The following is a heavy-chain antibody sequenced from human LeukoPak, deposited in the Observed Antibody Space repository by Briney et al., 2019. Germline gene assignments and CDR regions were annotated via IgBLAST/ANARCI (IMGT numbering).Heavy chain of an antibody. D-gene: IGHD2-2*01. V-gene: IGHV4-38-2*02. Sequence: SETLSLTCAVSGYSISSGYYWGWIRQPPGKGLEWIGSIYHSGSTYYNPSLKSRVTISVDTSKNQFSLKLSSVTAADTAVYYCARDKVVVVPAASMGHNWFDPWGQGTLVTVSS. J-gene: IGHJ5*02. CDR3: ARDKVVVVPAASMGHNWFDP. CDR1: GYSISSGYY. CDR2: IYHSGST.